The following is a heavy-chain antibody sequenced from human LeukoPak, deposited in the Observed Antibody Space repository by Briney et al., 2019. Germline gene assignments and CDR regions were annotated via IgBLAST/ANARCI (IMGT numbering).Heavy chain of an antibody. CDR2: ISGNGGAT. J-gene: IGHJ4*02. Sequence: GGSLRLSCAASGFTFTSYAMSWVREATGEGLEWVSAISGNGGATYNADSVKGRFTISRNNSKNTLHLQMNSLRAEETALYYCAKATTAILVDNFFDYWGQGTLVSVSS. D-gene: IGHD5-12*01. CDR3: AKATTAILVDNFFDY. CDR1: GFTFTSYA. V-gene: IGHV3-23*01.